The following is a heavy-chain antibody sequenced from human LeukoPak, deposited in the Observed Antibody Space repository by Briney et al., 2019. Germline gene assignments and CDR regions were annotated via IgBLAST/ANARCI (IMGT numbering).Heavy chain of an antibody. J-gene: IGHJ4*02. CDR1: GFTFGSYS. D-gene: IGHD5-18*01. V-gene: IGHV3-21*01. CDR2: ISSSSSYI. Sequence: PGGSLRLSCAASGFTFGSYSMNWVRQAPGKGLEWVSSISSSSSYIYYADSVKGRFTISRDNAKNSLYLQMNSLRAEDTAVYYCARVLGYSPSGYFDYWGQGTLVTVSS. CDR3: ARVLGYSPSGYFDY.